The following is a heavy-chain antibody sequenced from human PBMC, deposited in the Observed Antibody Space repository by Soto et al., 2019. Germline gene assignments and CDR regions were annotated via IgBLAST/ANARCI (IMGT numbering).Heavy chain of an antibody. CDR2: ISGSGGST. D-gene: IGHD6-19*01. J-gene: IGHJ4*02. CDR1: GFTFSSYA. Sequence: EVQLLESGGGLVQPGGSLRLSCAASGFTFSSYAMSWVRQAPGKGLEWVSAISGSGGSTYYADSVKGRFTISRDNSKNTLYLQMNSLRAEDTAVYYCAIGLSSGWYSGYVYWGQGTLVTVSS. V-gene: IGHV3-23*01. CDR3: AIGLSSGWYSGYVY.